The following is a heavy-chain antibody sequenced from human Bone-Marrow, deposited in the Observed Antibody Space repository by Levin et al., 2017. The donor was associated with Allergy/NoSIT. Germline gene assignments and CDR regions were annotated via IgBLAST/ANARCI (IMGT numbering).Heavy chain of an antibody. D-gene: IGHD2-15*01. CDR2: ISYDGSNK. V-gene: IGHV3-30*18. CDR3: AKAYCSGGSCYRNWFDP. Sequence: GESLKISCAASGFTFSSYGMHWVRQAPGKGLEWVAVISYDGSNKYYADSVKGRFTISRDNSKNTLYLQMNSLRAEDTAVYYCAKAYCSGGSCYRNWFDPWGQGTLVTVSS. CDR1: GFTFSSYG. J-gene: IGHJ5*02.